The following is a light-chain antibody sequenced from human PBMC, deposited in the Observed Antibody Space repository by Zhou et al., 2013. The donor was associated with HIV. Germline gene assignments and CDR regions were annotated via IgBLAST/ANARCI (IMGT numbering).Light chain of an antibody. CDR1: QSLLHSNGYNY. J-gene: IGKJ2*01. Sequence: DIVMTQSPLSLPVTPGEPASTSCRSSQSLLHSNGYNYLDWYLQKPGQSPQLLIYLGSNRASGVPDRFSGSGSGTDFTLKISRVEAEDVGVYYCMQALQTPYTFGQGPSWRSN. CDR3: MQALQTPYT. CDR2: LGS. V-gene: IGKV2-28*01.